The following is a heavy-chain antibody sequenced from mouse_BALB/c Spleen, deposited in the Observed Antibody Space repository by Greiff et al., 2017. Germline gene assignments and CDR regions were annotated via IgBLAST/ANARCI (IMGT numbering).Heavy chain of an antibody. Sequence: VMLVESGPGLVAPSQSLSITCTVSGFSLTDYGVSWIRQPPGKGLEWLGVIWGGGSTYYNSALKSRLSISKDNSKSQVFLKMNSLQTDDTAMYYCAKHYRYDGAWFAYWGQGTLVTVSA. CDR2: IWGGGST. V-gene: IGHV2-6-5*01. J-gene: IGHJ3*01. CDR3: AKHYRYDGAWFAY. CDR1: GFSLTDYG. D-gene: IGHD2-14*01.